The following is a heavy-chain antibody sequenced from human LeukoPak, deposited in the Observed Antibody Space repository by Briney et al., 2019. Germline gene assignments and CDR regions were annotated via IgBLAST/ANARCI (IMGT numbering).Heavy chain of an antibody. CDR1: GFTFNNYA. Sequence: PGGSLRLSCAASGFTFNNYAMRWVRQAPGKGLEWVASINHNGNVNYYVDSVKGRFTISRDNAKNSLYLQMSNLRAEDTAVYFCARGGGLDVWGQGATVTVSS. J-gene: IGHJ6*02. CDR2: INHNGNVN. V-gene: IGHV3-7*03. D-gene: IGHD3-16*01. CDR3: ARGGGLDV.